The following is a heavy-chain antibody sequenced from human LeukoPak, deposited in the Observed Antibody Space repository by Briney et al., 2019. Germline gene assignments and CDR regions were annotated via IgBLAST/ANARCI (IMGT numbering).Heavy chain of an antibody. CDR2: ISSSGSTI. V-gene: IGHV3-48*03. CDR1: GFTFSSYE. D-gene: IGHD1-14*01. Sequence: RTGGSLRLSCAASGFTFSSYEMNWVRQAPGKGLEWVSYISSSGSTIYYADSVKGRFTISRDNAKNSLYLQMNSLGADDTAVYYCAREPAVGRHFDYWGQGTLVTVSS. J-gene: IGHJ4*02. CDR3: AREPAVGRHFDY.